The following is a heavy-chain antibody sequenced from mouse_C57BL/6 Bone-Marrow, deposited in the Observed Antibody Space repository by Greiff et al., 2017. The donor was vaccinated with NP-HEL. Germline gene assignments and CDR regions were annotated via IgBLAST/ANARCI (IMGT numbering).Heavy chain of an antibody. Sequence: QVQLQQPGAELVKPGASAKLSCKASGYTFTSYWMHWVKQRPGQGLEWIGMIHPNSGSTNYNEKFKSKATLTVDKSSSTAYMQLSSLTSEDSAVYYCARYGKGYAMDYWGQGTSVTVSA. CDR1: GYTFTSYW. J-gene: IGHJ4*01. D-gene: IGHD2-1*01. CDR2: IHPNSGST. CDR3: ARYGKGYAMDY. V-gene: IGHV1-64*01.